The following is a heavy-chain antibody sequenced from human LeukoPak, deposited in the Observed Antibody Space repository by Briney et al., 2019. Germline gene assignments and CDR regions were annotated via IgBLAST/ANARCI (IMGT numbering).Heavy chain of an antibody. Sequence: NPSGTLSLTCAVSGVSISSSEWWIWVRQPPGQGLEWIGEIHRDGRTRYNPSLKSRVTMSMDYSKNQFSLRVTSETAADTAIYYCGRTDIYFNPIDYWGPGSLVTVSS. V-gene: IGHV4-4*02. CDR2: IHRDGRT. D-gene: IGHD3-9*01. CDR3: GRTDIYFNPIDY. J-gene: IGHJ4*02. CDR1: GVSISSSEW.